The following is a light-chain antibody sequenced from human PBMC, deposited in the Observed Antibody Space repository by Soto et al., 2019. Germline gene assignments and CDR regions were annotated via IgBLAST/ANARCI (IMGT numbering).Light chain of an antibody. CDR2: GAS. Sequence: EIVLTQSPGTLSLSPGERATLSCRASQSVSRSYLAWYQQKPGQAPRLLISGASSRATGVPDRFSGSGSGTDFTLTISRLEPEDFAVYYCQQYGSSPWTFGQGTKVEIK. CDR1: QSVSRSY. J-gene: IGKJ1*01. V-gene: IGKV3-20*01. CDR3: QQYGSSPWT.